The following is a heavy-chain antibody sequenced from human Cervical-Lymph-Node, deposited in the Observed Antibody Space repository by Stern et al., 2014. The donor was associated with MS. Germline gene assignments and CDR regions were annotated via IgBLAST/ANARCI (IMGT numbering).Heavy chain of an antibody. Sequence: DQLVESGAEVKKPGASVTVSCKVSGYTLTELSMHWVRQAPGKGLEWMGGFDPEDGETIYAQKFQGRVTMTEDTSTDTAYMELSSLRSEDTAVYYCAGMVRDDWYFDLWGRGTLVTVSS. CDR3: AGMVRDDWYFDL. J-gene: IGHJ2*01. CDR1: GYTLTELS. CDR2: FDPEDGET. V-gene: IGHV1-24*01. D-gene: IGHD3-10*01.